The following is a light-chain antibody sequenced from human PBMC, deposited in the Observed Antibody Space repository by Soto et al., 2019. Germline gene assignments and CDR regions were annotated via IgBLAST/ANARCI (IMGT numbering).Light chain of an antibody. V-gene: IGKV1-39*01. Sequence: IQMAQSPSSRSVFVLFTVAITCXASQTISDYLNWYHQKPGKAPNLLIYAASRLQSGVPSRFSGSGSRTDFTLTISSLQPEDFATYYCQQSFSIPRTFGQGTKVDIK. CDR3: QQSFSIPRT. CDR1: QTISDY. CDR2: AAS. J-gene: IGKJ1*01.